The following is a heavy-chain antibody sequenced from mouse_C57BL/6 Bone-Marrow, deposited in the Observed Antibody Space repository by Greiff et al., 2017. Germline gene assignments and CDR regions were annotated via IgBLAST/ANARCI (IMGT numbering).Heavy chain of an antibody. Sequence: VQLQQSGAELVRPGTSVKMSCKASGYTFTNYWIGWAKQRPGHGLEWLGDFYPGGGYTNYNEKFKGKATLTVDKSSSTDYMQISSLTYEDSAIYYGARRGYYGRFDYWGQGTTLTVSS. CDR2: FYPGGGYT. V-gene: IGHV1-63*01. CDR3: ARRGYYGRFDY. D-gene: IGHD1-1*01. J-gene: IGHJ2*01. CDR1: GYTFTNYW.